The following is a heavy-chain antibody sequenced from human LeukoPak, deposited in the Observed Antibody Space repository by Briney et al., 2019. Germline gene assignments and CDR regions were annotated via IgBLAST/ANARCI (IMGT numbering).Heavy chain of an antibody. CDR1: GGSISSYY. CDR3: ARGPVGAFDY. J-gene: IGHJ4*02. V-gene: IGHV4-59*01. Sequence: SETLSLTCTVSGGSISSYYWSWIRQPPGKGLGWIGYIYYSGSTNYNPSLQSRVTISVDTSKNQFSLKLSSATAADTAVYYCARGPVGAFDYWGQGTLVTVSS. CDR2: IYYSGST. D-gene: IGHD1-26*01.